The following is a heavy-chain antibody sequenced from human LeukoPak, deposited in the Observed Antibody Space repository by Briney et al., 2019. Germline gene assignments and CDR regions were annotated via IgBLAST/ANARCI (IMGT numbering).Heavy chain of an antibody. CDR1: GYTFTGYY. CDR3: ARGGFNDILTGYSTNWFDP. J-gene: IGHJ5*02. V-gene: IGHV1-2*02. D-gene: IGHD3-9*01. CDR2: INPNSGGT. Sequence: ASVKVSCKASGYTFTGYYLHWVRQAPGQGLEWMGWINPNSGGTNYAQKFQGRVTITADESTSTAYMELSSLRSEDTAVYYCARGGFNDILTGYSTNWFDPWGQGTLVTVSS.